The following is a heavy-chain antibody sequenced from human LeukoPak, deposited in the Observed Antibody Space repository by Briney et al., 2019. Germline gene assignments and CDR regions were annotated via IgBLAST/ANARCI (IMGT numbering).Heavy chain of an antibody. V-gene: IGHV3-11*04. CDR1: GFTFSNYW. CDR3: ARSTMVRGVIGGLAFDI. J-gene: IGHJ3*02. D-gene: IGHD3-10*01. CDR2: ISSSGSTI. Sequence: GGSLRLSCAASGFTFSNYWMHWVRQAPGKGLEWVSYISSSGSTIYYADSVKGRFTISRDNAKNSLYLQMNSLRAEDTAVYYCARSTMVRGVIGGLAFDIWGQGTMVTVSS.